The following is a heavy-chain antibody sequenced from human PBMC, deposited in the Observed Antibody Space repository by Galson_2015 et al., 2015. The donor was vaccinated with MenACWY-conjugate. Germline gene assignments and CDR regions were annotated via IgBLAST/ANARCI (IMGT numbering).Heavy chain of an antibody. Sequence: QSGAEVKKPGESLTISCKGSGYSFTSYWIGWVRQMPGKGLEWMGIIYPGDSDTRYSPSFQGQVTISADKSISTAYLQWSSLKASDTAMYYCARQYYDFWSGYFLPYFDLWGRGTLVTVSS. CDR2: IYPGDSDT. V-gene: IGHV5-51*01. D-gene: IGHD3-3*01. CDR3: ARQYYDFWSGYFLPYFDL. J-gene: IGHJ2*01. CDR1: GYSFTSYW.